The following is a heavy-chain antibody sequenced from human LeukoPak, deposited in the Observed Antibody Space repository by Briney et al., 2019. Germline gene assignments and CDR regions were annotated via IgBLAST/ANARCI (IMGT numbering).Heavy chain of an antibody. Sequence: SETLSLTCTVSGGSISSYYWSWIRQHPGKGLEWIGFIYYSGSTYYNPSLKSRLTISVDTSKNQFSLKLSSVTAADTAVYYCARDRSQIAVNWFDPWGQGTLVTVSS. V-gene: IGHV4-59*06. CDR2: IYYSGST. D-gene: IGHD6-19*01. CDR3: ARDRSQIAVNWFDP. J-gene: IGHJ5*02. CDR1: GGSISSYY.